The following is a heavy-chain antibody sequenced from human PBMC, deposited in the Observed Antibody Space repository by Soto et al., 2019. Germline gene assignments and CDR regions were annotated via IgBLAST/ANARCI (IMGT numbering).Heavy chain of an antibody. V-gene: IGHV1-2*02. Sequence: QVQLVQSGAEVKKPGASVKVSCRTSGYTFSGFYIHWVRQAPGQGLESMGWIYPDSGGTDYAQKFQGRVTMTRDTSISTDYMELSRQRSDNTAVYYCRVTGVSEVDYWGQGTLVTVSS. CDR2: IYPDSGGT. CDR1: GYTFSGFY. J-gene: IGHJ4*02. D-gene: IGHD2-8*01. CDR3: RVTGVSEVDY.